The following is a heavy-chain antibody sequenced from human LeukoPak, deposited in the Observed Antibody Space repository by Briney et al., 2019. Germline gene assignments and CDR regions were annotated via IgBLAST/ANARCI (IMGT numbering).Heavy chain of an antibody. J-gene: IGHJ5*01. CDR2: INPKNGDT. Sequence: ASVKVSCKASGYSFTASYMHWVRQAAGQGLEGVGCINPKNGDTSSAQSFQGRVTMTRDTSLSTAYMDLTTLRPDDTAVYYCVRDHYNGNPFNSWGPGTLVTVSS. D-gene: IGHD3-10*01. CDR3: VRDHYNGNPFNS. V-gene: IGHV1-2*02. CDR1: GYSFTASY.